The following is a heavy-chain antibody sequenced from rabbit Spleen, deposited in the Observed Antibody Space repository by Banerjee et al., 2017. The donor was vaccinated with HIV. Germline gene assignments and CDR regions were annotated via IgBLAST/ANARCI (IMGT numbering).Heavy chain of an antibody. Sequence: QSLEESGGGLVKPGASLTLTCKASGFSFNSGYDMCWVRQAPGKGLEWIACIYAGSSGSTYSATWAKGRFTISKTSSTTVTLQMTSLTAADTATYSCARDAGTSFSTYGMDLWGQGTLVTVS. CDR3: ARDAGTSFSTYGMDL. V-gene: IGHV1S40*01. CDR1: GFSFNSGYD. CDR2: IYAGSSGST. D-gene: IGHD8-1*01. J-gene: IGHJ6*01.